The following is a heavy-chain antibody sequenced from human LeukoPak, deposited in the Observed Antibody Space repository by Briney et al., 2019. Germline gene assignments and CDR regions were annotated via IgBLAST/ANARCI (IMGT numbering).Heavy chain of an antibody. CDR3: ARGKSYYYDSSGYPGNYGMDV. D-gene: IGHD3-22*01. J-gene: IGHJ6*02. CDR2: IGTAGDT. Sequence: GGSLRLSCAASGFTFSSYDMHWVRQATGKGLEWVSAIGTAGDTYYPGSVKGRFTISRENAKNSLYLQMNSLRAEDTAVYYCARGKSYYYDSSGYPGNYGMDVWGQGTTVTVSS. CDR1: GFTFSSYD. V-gene: IGHV3-13*01.